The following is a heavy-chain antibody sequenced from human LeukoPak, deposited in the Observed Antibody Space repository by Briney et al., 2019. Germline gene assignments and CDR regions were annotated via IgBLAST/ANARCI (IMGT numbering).Heavy chain of an antibody. CDR3: ARDKRYYYESSGYLSLDY. J-gene: IGHJ4*02. D-gene: IGHD3-22*01. Sequence: GGSLRLSCAASGFTFSSYGMHWVRQAPGKGLEWVAVIWYDGSNKYYADSVKGRFTISRDNSKNTLYLQMNSLRAEDTAVYYCARDKRYYYESSGYLSLDYWGQGTLVTVSS. V-gene: IGHV3-33*01. CDR2: IWYDGSNK. CDR1: GFTFSSYG.